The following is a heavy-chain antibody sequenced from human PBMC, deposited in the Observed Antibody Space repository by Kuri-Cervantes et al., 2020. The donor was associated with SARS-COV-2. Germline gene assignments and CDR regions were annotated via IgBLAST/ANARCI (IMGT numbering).Heavy chain of an antibody. Sequence: SETLSLTCTVSGGSISSSSYYWGWIRQPPGKGLEWIGSIYYSGSTYYNPSLKSRATISVDTSKNQFSLKLSSVTAADTAVYYCAKSRGYSYGYQTRYYYYMDVWGKGTTVTVSS. J-gene: IGHJ6*03. D-gene: IGHD5-18*01. CDR1: GGSISSSSYY. V-gene: IGHV4-39*01. CDR2: IYYSGST. CDR3: AKSRGYSYGYQTRYYYYMDV.